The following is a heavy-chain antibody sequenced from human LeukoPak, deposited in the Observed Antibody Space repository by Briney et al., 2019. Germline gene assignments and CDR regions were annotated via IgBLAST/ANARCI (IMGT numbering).Heavy chain of an antibody. V-gene: IGHV3-48*01. CDR1: GFTFSSYS. J-gene: IGHJ6*02. Sequence: GGSLRLSCAASGFTFSSYSMNWVRQAPGKGLEWVSYISSSSSTIYYADSVKGRFTISRDNAKNSLYLQMNSLRAEDTAVYYCARERITMVRGVSVPYGMDVWGQGTTVTVSS. CDR2: ISSSSSTI. D-gene: IGHD3-10*01. CDR3: ARERITMVRGVSVPYGMDV.